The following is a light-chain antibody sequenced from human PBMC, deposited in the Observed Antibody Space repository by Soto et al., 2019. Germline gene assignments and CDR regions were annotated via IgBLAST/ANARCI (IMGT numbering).Light chain of an antibody. Sequence: DIQMTQSPSSLSASVGDRVTITCRARVSIRNHLNWYQQKPAKAPKLLIYAASTLQRGVPSRFSGGGSGAEFTLPIVSLQHADFTTYYCQQTYSTPRGAFGQGTKVEFK. J-gene: IGKJ1*01. CDR3: QQTYSTPRGA. V-gene: IGKV1-39*01. CDR1: VSIRNH. CDR2: AAS.